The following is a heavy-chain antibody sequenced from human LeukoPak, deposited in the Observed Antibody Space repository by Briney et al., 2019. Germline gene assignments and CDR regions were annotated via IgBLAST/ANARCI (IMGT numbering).Heavy chain of an antibody. CDR3: ARDGVGRGYCSSTSCSMDY. Sequence: SVKVSCKASGGTFSSYAISWVRQAPGQGLEWMGGIIPILGIANYAQKFQGRVTITADKSTTTAYMELSSLRSEDTAVYYCARDGVGRGYCSSTSCSMDYWGQGTLVTVSS. CDR1: GGTFSSYA. CDR2: IIPILGIA. D-gene: IGHD2-2*01. J-gene: IGHJ4*02. V-gene: IGHV1-69*10.